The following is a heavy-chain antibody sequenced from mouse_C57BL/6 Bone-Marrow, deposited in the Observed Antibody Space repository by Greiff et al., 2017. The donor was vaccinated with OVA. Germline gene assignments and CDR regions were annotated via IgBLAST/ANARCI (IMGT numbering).Heavy chain of an antibody. V-gene: IGHV5-9-1*02. Sequence: EVQLVESGEGLVKPGGSLKLSCAASGFTFSSYAMSWVRQTPEKRLEWVAYISSGGDYIYYADTVKGRFTISRDNARNTLYLQMSSLKSEDTAMYYCTREAYGNYGAYWGQGTLVTVAA. D-gene: IGHD2-1*01. CDR2: ISSGGDYI. CDR3: TREAYGNYGAY. CDR1: GFTFSSYA. J-gene: IGHJ3*01.